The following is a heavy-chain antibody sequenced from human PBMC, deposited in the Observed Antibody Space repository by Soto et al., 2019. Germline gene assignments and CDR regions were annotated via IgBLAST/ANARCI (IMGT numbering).Heavy chain of an antibody. J-gene: IGHJ4*02. CDR1: GFTFSSYA. CDR2: ISGSGGST. Sequence: GGSLRLSCEASGFTFSSYAMSWVRQAPGKGLEWVSAISGSGGSTYYADSVKGRFTISRDNSKNTLYLQMNSLGAEDTAVYYCAKNIDGYKDSRFDYWGQGTLVTVSS. V-gene: IGHV3-23*01. D-gene: IGHD5-12*01. CDR3: AKNIDGYKDSRFDY.